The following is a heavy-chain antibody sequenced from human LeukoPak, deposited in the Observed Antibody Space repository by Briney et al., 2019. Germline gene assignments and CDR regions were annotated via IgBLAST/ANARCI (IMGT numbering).Heavy chain of an antibody. CDR3: AKGGGNSGGYYYYYMDV. Sequence: PGGSLRLSCAASGFTFSSYWMSWVRQAPGKGLEWVANIKQYGSEKYYVDSVEGRFTISRDNSKNTLYLQMNSLRAEDTAVYYCAKGGGNSGGYYYYYMDVWGKGTTVTISS. D-gene: IGHD4-23*01. J-gene: IGHJ6*03. CDR1: GFTFSSYW. CDR2: IKQYGSEK. V-gene: IGHV3-7*03.